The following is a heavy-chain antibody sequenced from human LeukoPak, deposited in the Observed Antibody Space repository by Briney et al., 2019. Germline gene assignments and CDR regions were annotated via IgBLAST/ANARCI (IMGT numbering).Heavy chain of an antibody. D-gene: IGHD5-18*01. CDR1: GGSISSYY. CDR3: ARDRGYSYGSVRDAFDI. CDR2: INHSGST. Sequence: PSETLSLTCTVSGGSISSYYWSWIRQPPGKGLEWIGEINHSGSTNYNPSLKSRVTISVDTSKNQFSLKLSSVTAADTAVYYCARDRGYSYGSVRDAFDIWGQGTMVTVSS. J-gene: IGHJ3*02. V-gene: IGHV4-34*01.